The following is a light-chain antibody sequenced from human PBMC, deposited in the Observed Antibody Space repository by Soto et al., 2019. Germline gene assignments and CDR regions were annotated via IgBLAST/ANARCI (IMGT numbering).Light chain of an antibody. Sequence: EIQMTQSPSSLSASVGDRVTITCQASQDISHNLNWFQQKPGTAPKLLIYAASTLQSGVPSRFSGSGSGTEFTLTISSLQPEDFATYYCQQLNSYPQTFGQGTKVDIK. CDR2: AAS. V-gene: IGKV1-9*01. CDR1: QDISHN. J-gene: IGKJ1*01. CDR3: QQLNSYPQT.